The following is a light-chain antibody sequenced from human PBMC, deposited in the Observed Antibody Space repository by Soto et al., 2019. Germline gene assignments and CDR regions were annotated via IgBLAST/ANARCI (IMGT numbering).Light chain of an antibody. CDR2: EVT. CDR3: SSYAGSNNLL. Sequence: QSVLTQPPSASGSPGQSVTISCTGTSGDVGGYNYVSWYQQHPGKAPKLMIYEVTQRPSGVPDRFSGSKSGNTASLTVSGLQAEDEDDYYCSSYAGSNNLLFGGGTKLTVL. J-gene: IGLJ3*02. V-gene: IGLV2-8*01. CDR1: SGDVGGYNY.